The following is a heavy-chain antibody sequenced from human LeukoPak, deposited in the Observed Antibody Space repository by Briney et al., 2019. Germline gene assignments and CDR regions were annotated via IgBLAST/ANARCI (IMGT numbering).Heavy chain of an antibody. Sequence: GGSLRLSCAASGFTFDDYAIYWVRQGPGKGLEWVSLISGDGGSIYYADSVKGRFTISRDNAKNTLYLQMNSLRVEDTAVYYCVRSLGGSSDYWGQGTLVTVSS. CDR3: VRSLGGSSDY. J-gene: IGHJ4*02. CDR1: GFTFDDYA. CDR2: ISGDGGSI. D-gene: IGHD3-16*01. V-gene: IGHV3-43*02.